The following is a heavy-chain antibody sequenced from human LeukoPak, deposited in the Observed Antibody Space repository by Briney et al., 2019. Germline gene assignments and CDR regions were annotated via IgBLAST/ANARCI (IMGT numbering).Heavy chain of an antibody. Sequence: SETLSLTCTVSGYSISSGYYWGWIRQPPGKGLEWIGSIYHSGSTYYNPSLKSRVTISVDTSKNQFSLKLSSVTAADTAVYYCARMLRYFDWLPYYYYYMDVWGKGTTVTVSS. J-gene: IGHJ6*03. V-gene: IGHV4-38-2*02. CDR1: GYSISSGYY. CDR3: ARMLRYFDWLPYYYYYMDV. D-gene: IGHD3-9*01. CDR2: IYHSGST.